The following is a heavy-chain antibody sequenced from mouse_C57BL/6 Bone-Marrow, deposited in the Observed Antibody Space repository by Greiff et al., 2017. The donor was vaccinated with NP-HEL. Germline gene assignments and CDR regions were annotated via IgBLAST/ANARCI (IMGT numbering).Heavy chain of an antibody. CDR2: ISYSGST. D-gene: IGHD1-1*01. CDR3: ARCRGYGSSPYYAMDD. Sequence: EVQLQQSGPGLAKPSQTLSLTCSVTGYSITSDYWNWIRQFPGNKLEYMGYISYSGSTYYNPSLKNRISITRDTSKNQYYLQLNSVTTEDTATYYCARCRGYGSSPYYAMDDWGQGTSVTVSS. CDR1: GYSITSDY. V-gene: IGHV3-8*01. J-gene: IGHJ4*01.